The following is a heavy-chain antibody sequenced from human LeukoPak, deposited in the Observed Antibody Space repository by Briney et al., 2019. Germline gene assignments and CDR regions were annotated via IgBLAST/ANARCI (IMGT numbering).Heavy chain of an antibody. V-gene: IGHV3-74*01. J-gene: IGHJ5*02. Sequence: GGSLRLSCAASGFTFSSYWMIWVRQAPGKGLVWVSRINSDGSSTSYADSVKGRFTISRDNAKNTLYLQMNSLRAEDTAVYYCARDKKVRGVIPDNWFDPWGQGTLVTVSS. CDR1: GFTFSSYW. CDR2: INSDGSST. CDR3: ARDKKVRGVIPDNWFDP. D-gene: IGHD3-10*01.